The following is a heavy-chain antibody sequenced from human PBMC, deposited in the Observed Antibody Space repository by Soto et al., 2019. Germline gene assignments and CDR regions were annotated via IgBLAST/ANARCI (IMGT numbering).Heavy chain of an antibody. CDR3: ARGYSSGWYYFDY. J-gene: IGHJ4*02. CDR1: GDSVSSNSDA. V-gene: IGHV6-1*01. D-gene: IGHD6-19*01. CDR2: TYYRSKWYN. Sequence: SQTLSLTCASSGDSVSSNSDAWNWIRQSPSRGLEWMARTYYRSKWYNGYAVSVKSRITINPDTSKNQFYLQLNSVTPADTALYSCARGYSSGWYYFDYWGQGTLVTVSS.